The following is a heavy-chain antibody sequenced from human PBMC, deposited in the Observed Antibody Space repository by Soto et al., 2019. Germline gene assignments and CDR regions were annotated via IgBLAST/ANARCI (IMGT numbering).Heavy chain of an antibody. D-gene: IGHD2-2*01. Sequence: PSETLALTCTFSGGSISIGGYDWSWIRQHPGKGLEWIGYIYYSGSTYYNPSLKSRVTISVDTSKNQFSLKLSSVTAADTAVYYCARVMPYYYGMDVWGQGTPVTVSS. CDR3: ARVMPYYYGMDV. J-gene: IGHJ6*02. CDR1: GGSISIGGYD. V-gene: IGHV4-31*03. CDR2: IYYSGST.